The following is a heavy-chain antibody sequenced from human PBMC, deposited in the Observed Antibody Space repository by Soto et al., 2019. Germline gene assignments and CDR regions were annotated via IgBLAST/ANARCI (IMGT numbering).Heavy chain of an antibody. D-gene: IGHD3-22*01. CDR1: GGSISSGGYY. Sequence: PSETLSLTCTVSGGSISSGGYYWSWIRQHLGKGLEWIGYIYYSGSTYYNPSLKSRVTISVDTSKNQFSLKLSSVTAADTAVYYCARDRNYYDSSGFLLWGQGTQVTVSS. CDR2: IYYSGST. V-gene: IGHV4-31*03. CDR3: ARDRNYYDSSGFLL. J-gene: IGHJ4*02.